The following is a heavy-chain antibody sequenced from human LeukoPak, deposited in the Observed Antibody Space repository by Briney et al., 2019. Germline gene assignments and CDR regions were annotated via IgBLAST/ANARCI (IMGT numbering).Heavy chain of an antibody. Sequence: PGGSLRLSCAASGFTVSSNYMSWVRQAPGKGLEWVSVIYSGGSTYYADSVKGRFTISRDNSKNTLYLQMNSLRAEDTAVYYCARGHSGSWYPNFDYWGQGTLVTVSS. CDR2: IYSGGST. J-gene: IGHJ4*02. CDR1: GFTVSSNY. CDR3: ARGHSGSWYPNFDY. V-gene: IGHV3-53*01. D-gene: IGHD6-13*01.